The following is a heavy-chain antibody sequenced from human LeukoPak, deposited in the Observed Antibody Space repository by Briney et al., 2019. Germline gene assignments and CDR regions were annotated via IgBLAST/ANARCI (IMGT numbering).Heavy chain of an antibody. CDR1: GGSFSGYY. CDR2: INHSGST. J-gene: IGHJ4*02. Sequence: SETLSLTCAVYGGSFSGYYWSWIRQPPGKGLEWIGEINHSGSTNYNPSLKSRVTISVDTSKNQFSLKLSSVTAADTAVYYCARGRYCSGGSSSLRGDYWGQGTLVTVSS. V-gene: IGHV4-34*01. D-gene: IGHD2-15*01. CDR3: ARGRYCSGGSSSLRGDY.